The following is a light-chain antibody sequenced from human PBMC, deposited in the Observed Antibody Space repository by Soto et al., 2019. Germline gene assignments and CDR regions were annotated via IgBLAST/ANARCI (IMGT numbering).Light chain of an antibody. CDR1: TSDVGGYNY. V-gene: IGLV2-14*01. CDR3: SSYTSSSLVV. Sequence: QSALTQPASVSGSPGQSITISCTGTTSDVGGYNYVSWYQQHPGKAPKLIIYELSNRPSGVSDRFSGSRSGNTASLTISGLQPDDEADYYCSSYTSSSLVVFGGGTKVTAL. CDR2: ELS. J-gene: IGLJ2*01.